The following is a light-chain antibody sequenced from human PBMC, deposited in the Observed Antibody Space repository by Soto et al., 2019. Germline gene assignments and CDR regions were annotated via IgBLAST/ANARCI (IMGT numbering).Light chain of an antibody. V-gene: IGKV1-9*01. CDR3: QQFNAYPLT. CDR1: QGISDY. Sequence: DIQLTQSPSFLSASVGDRVTISCRASQGISDYLAWYQQKPGKAPKLLIYGASTLQSGVPSRFSCSAFGTEFTLPISRLQPEDFATYFCQQFNAYPLTFGGGTKLEIK. J-gene: IGKJ4*01. CDR2: GAS.